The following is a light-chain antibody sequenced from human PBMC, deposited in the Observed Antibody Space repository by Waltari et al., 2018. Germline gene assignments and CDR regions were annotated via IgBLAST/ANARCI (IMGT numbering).Light chain of an antibody. CDR3: QQYYSTPQT. V-gene: IGKV4-1*01. CDR2: WAS. CDR1: QSVLYISNNKNY. J-gene: IGKJ4*01. Sequence: DIVMTQSPDSLAVSLGERATINCKSSQSVLYISNNKNYLAWYQQKPGQPPKLLIYWASNRESGVPDRFSGSGSGTDFTLTISSLQAEDVAVYYCQQYYSTPQTFGGGTKVEIK.